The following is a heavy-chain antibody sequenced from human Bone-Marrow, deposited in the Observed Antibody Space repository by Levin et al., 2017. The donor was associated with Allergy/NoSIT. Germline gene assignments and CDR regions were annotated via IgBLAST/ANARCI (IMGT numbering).Heavy chain of an antibody. J-gene: IGHJ5*02. V-gene: IGHV5-51*01. CDR2: IYPGDSDT. CDR1: GYSFTSYW. D-gene: IGHD6-6*01. Sequence: VASVKVSCKGSGYSFTSYWIGWVRQMPGKGLEWMGIIYPGDSDTRYSPSFQGQVTISADKSISTAYLQWSSLKASDTAMYYCARESGGTRYSSSSLWWFDPWGQGTLVTVSS. CDR3: ARESGGTRYSSSSLWWFDP.